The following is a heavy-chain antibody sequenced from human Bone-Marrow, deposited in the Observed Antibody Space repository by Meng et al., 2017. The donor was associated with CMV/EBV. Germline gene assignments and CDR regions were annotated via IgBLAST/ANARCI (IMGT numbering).Heavy chain of an antibody. J-gene: IGHJ4*02. CDR3: ARDRAPGYFDY. CDR1: GFTVSSNY. CDR2: IYSGGST. Sequence: GESLKISCAASGFTVSSNYMSWVRQAPGKGLEWVSVIYSGGSTYYADSVKGRFTISRDNSKNTLYLQMNSLRAEDTAVYYCARDRAPGYFDYWGQGTLVTVSS. V-gene: IGHV3-53*01.